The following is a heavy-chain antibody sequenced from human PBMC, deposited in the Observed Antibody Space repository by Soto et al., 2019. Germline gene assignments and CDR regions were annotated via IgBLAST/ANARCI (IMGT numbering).Heavy chain of an antibody. CDR3: ARMYSSSRRELDY. CDR1: GGSISSYY. V-gene: IGHV4-59*01. D-gene: IGHD6-6*01. Sequence: SETLSLTCTVSGGSISSYYWSWIRQPPGKGLEWIGYIYYSGSTNYNPSLKSRVTISVDTSKNQFSLKLSSVTAADTAVYYCARMYSSSRRELDYWGQGTLVTVSS. CDR2: IYYSGST. J-gene: IGHJ4*02.